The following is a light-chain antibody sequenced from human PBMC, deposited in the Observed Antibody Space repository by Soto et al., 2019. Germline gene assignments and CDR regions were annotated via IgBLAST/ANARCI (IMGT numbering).Light chain of an antibody. Sequence: EIVMTQSPATLSVSPGERATLSCRASQSVNTNLAWYQQEPGQAPRLLIYGASTRATGIPARFSGSGSGTGFTLTISSLQSEDFAVYYCQQYNNWPRTFGQGTKVDIK. CDR2: GAS. J-gene: IGKJ1*01. CDR1: QSVNTN. V-gene: IGKV3-15*01. CDR3: QQYNNWPRT.